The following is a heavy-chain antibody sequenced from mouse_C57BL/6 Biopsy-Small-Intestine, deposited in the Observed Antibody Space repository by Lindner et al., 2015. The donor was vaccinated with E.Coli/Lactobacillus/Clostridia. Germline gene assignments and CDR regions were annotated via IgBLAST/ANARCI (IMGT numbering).Heavy chain of an antibody. J-gene: IGHJ2*03. Sequence: SVKVSCKASGYTFSIYGVSWVRQAPGQGLERMGWISADSGNTDYAQKFQGRVTMTTDTSTSTAYMELRNLRSDDTAFYYCARAGATVTRFFDYWGQGTRVTVSS. D-gene: IGHD2-13*01. CDR3: ARAGATVTRFFDY. V-gene: IGHV1-81*01. CDR2: ISADSGNT. CDR1: GYTFSIYG.